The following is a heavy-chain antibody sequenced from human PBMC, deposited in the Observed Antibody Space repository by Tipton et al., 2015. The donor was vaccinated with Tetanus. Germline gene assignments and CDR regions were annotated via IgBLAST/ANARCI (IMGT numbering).Heavy chain of an antibody. V-gene: IGHV4-39*01. D-gene: IGHD5-12*01. CDR2: IYYSGSS. Sequence: TLSLTCTISGGSLSSGTFYWDWIRQPPGKGLEWIGSIYYSGSSYYNPTLKSRVTISVDTSKNQFSLKLDSVTAADAAVYYCARPGVGGYTGYYFDFWGQGTVVTVSS. J-gene: IGHJ4*02. CDR3: ARPGVGGYTGYYFDF. CDR1: GGSLSSGTFY.